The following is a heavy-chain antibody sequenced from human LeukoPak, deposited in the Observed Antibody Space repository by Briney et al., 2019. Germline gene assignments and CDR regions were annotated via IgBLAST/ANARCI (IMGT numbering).Heavy chain of an antibody. V-gene: IGHV6-1*01. CDR2: TYYRSKWYN. Sequence: SQTLSLTCAISGDSVSSNSAAWNWIRQSPSRGLDWLGRTYYRSKWYNDYAVSVKSRITINPDTSKNQFSLQLNSVTAADTAVYYCARVVGLRDGYNWASFSYMDVWGKGTTVTVSS. D-gene: IGHD5-24*01. J-gene: IGHJ6*03. CDR1: GDSVSSNSAA. CDR3: ARVVGLRDGYNWASFSYMDV.